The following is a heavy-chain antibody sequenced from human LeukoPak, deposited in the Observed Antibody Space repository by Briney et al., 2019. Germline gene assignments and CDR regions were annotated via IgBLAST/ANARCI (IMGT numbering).Heavy chain of an antibody. Sequence: GGSLRLSCAASGFSLSNYWMSWVRQAPGKGLEWVANINQDGSDKSYVDSVMGRFTISKDNAKNSVYLQMNSLRPEDTAIYYCAWYGVTHGLDVWGQGTTVTVSS. V-gene: IGHV3-7*01. D-gene: IGHD3-10*01. CDR1: GFSLSNYW. CDR3: AWYGVTHGLDV. J-gene: IGHJ6*02. CDR2: INQDGSDK.